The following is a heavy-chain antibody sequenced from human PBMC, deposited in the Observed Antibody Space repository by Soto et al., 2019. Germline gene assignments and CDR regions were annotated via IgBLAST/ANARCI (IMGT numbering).Heavy chain of an antibody. D-gene: IGHD2-2*01. Sequence: ASVKVSCKASGYTFTSYGISWVRQAPGQGLEWMGWISAYNGNTNYAQKLQGRVTMTTDTSTSTAYMELRSLRSEDTAVYYCAIGDQVTDNWFDPWCQGILVTVS. CDR2: ISAYNGNT. V-gene: IGHV1-18*01. CDR3: AIGDQVTDNWFDP. J-gene: IGHJ5*02. CDR1: GYTFTSYG.